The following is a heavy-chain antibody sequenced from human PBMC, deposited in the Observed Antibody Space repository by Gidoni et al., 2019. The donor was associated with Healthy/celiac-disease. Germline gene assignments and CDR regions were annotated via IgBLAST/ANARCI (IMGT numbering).Heavy chain of an antibody. V-gene: IGHV3-23*04. Sequence: EVQLVESGGGLVQPGGSLRLSCADSGFTFTSYAMSWVRQAPGKGLEWVSAISGSGGSTYYADSVKGRFTISRDNSKNTLYLQMNSLRAEDTAVYYCAKKPPTKFRRTEYFQHWGQGTLVTVSS. CDR3: AKKPPTKFRRTEYFQH. J-gene: IGHJ1*01. CDR2: ISGSGGST. CDR1: GFTFTSYA.